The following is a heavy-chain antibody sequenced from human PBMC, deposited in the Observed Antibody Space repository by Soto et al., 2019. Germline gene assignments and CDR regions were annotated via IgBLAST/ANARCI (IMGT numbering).Heavy chain of an antibody. V-gene: IGHV4-4*02. Sequence: PSETLSLTCGVSGDSISSSNWWNWVRQPPGKGLEGIGEIHHSGSTSYNPSLKSRVTISVDKSKNQFSLKLNSVIAADTAVYYCARARQYCSSTSCYLDPWGQGTLVTVSS. CDR2: IHHSGST. CDR3: ARARQYCSSTSCYLDP. D-gene: IGHD2-2*01. CDR1: GDSISSSNW. J-gene: IGHJ5*02.